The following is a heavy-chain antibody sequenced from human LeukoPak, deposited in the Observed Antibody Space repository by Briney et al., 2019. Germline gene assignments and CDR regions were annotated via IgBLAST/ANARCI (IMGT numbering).Heavy chain of an antibody. V-gene: IGHV3-9*01. CDR2: ISWNSGSI. CDR1: GFTFDDYA. Sequence: GRSLRLSCAASGFTFDDYAMHWVRQAPGKGLEWVSGISWNSGSIGYADSVKGRFTISRDNAKNSLYLQMNSLRAEDTALYYCANGHLDAWGQGTTVTVSS. J-gene: IGHJ6*02. CDR3: ANGHLDA.